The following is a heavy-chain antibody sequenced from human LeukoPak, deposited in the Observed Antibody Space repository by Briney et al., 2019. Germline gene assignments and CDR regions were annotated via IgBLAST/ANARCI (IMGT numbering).Heavy chain of an antibody. J-gene: IGHJ4*02. D-gene: IGHD3-22*01. CDR1: GGSISSYY. V-gene: IGHV4-59*01. Sequence: PSETLSLTCTVSGGSISSYYWSWIRQPPGKGLEWIGYIYYSGSTNYNPSLKSRVTISVDTSKNQFSLKLSSVTAADTAVYYCARNNADSSGYYANFDYWGQGTLVTVSS. CDR2: IYYSGST. CDR3: ARNNADSSGYYANFDY.